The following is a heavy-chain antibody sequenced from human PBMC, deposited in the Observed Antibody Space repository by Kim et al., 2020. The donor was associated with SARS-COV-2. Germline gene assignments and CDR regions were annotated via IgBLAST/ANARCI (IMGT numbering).Heavy chain of an antibody. J-gene: IGHJ4*02. D-gene: IGHD1-26*01. V-gene: IGHV1-24*01. CDR2: FDPEDGET. CDR3: ATVSSGSYSLDY. Sequence: ASVKVSCKVSGYTLTELSMHWVRQAPGKGLEWMGGFDPEDGETIYAQSFKGRSTMTEDPFTDTAYMELSSLRSEATAVYSCATVSSGSYSLDYWGQGTLV. CDR1: GYTLTELS.